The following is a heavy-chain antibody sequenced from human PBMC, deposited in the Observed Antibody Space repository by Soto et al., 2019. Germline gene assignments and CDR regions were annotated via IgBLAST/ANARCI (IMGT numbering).Heavy chain of an antibody. D-gene: IGHD3-22*01. Sequence: ASVNVSRKDSGYTFTFYYMHWVRQAPVQGLEWMGWINPNSGGTNYAQKFQGRITTTRDTSIRPAYMELSRVRSDDRDVYYCASDHPMIVVALDYWGQGTLVNVSS. CDR1: GYTFTFYY. V-gene: IGHV1-2*02. CDR3: ASDHPMIVVALDY. CDR2: INPNSGGT. J-gene: IGHJ4*02.